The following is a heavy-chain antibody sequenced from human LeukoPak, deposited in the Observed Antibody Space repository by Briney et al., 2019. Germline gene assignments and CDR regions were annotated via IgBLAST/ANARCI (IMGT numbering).Heavy chain of an antibody. J-gene: IGHJ4*02. D-gene: IGHD2-2*01. CDR1: GFIFGDHA. CDR3: AKEGGYCSSSSCSDYFDY. CDR2: ISGSGGST. Sequence: GGSLRLSCAASGFIFGDHAMGWVRQAPGKGLEWVSTISGSGGSTYYADSVKGRCTISRDNSKGTLYLQVNSLRADDTAVYYCAKEGGYCSSSSCSDYFDYWGQGSLVTVSS. V-gene: IGHV3-23*01.